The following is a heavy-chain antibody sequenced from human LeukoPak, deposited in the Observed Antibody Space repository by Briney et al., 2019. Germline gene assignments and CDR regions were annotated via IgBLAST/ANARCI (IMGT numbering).Heavy chain of an antibody. J-gene: IGHJ3*02. V-gene: IGHV1-24*01. CDR2: LVPENYQT. D-gene: IGHD3-22*01. CDR1: GESITELG. CDR3: ALASDYYDSSGYYLEI. Sequence: ASVKVSCKVSGESITELGMHWVRQSPGKGLEWMGGLVPENYQTIYAQDFQGRVTMTEDTSTDTPYMELSSLRSEDTAIYYCALASDYYDSSGYYLEIWGQGTLVTVSA.